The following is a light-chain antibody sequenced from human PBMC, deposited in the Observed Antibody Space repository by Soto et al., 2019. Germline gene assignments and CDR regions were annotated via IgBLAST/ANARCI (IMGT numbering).Light chain of an antibody. CDR1: QTISSW. Sequence: DVQLSQTPSSLSASVGDRVTITCRASQTISSWLTWYRQKPGKAPKLLIFKASSLQTGVPSKFSGSGSGTEFTLTISSLQPDDFATYYCQQSDIFPRTFGQGTNVDIK. CDR2: KAS. J-gene: IGKJ1*01. CDR3: QQSDIFPRT. V-gene: IGKV1-5*03.